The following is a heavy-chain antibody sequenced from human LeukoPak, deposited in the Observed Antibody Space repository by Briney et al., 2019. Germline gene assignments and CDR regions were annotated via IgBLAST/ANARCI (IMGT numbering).Heavy chain of an antibody. D-gene: IGHD2-8*01. CDR2: ISRSGSTI. Sequence: AGGSLRLSCAASGFTFSDYYMSWIRQAPGKGLEWVSYISRSGSTIYYADSVKGRFTISRDNAKNSLYLQMNSLRAEDTAVYYCARDLVYATFDYWGQGTLVTVSS. J-gene: IGHJ4*02. CDR1: GFTFSDYY. V-gene: IGHV3-11*01. CDR3: ARDLVYATFDY.